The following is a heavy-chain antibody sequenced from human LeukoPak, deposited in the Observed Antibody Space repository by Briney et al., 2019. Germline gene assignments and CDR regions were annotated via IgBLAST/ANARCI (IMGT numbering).Heavy chain of an antibody. J-gene: IGHJ3*02. V-gene: IGHV3-66*01. CDR1: GFTVSSNY. Sequence: GGSLRLSCAASGFTVSSNYMSWVRQAPGKGLEWVSVIYSGGSTYYADSVKGRFTISRDNPKNTLYLQMNSLRAEDTAVYYCARDRIAAGGGAFDIWGQGTMVTVSS. CDR2: IYSGGST. D-gene: IGHD6-13*01. CDR3: ARDRIAAGGGAFDI.